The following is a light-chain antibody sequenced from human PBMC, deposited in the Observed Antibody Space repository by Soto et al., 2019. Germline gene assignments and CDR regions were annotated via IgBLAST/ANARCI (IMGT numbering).Light chain of an antibody. Sequence: QSALTQPASVSGSPGQSITISCTGSSSDVGGYNYVSWYQQHPGKAPKLMIYDVSSRPSGVSNRFSGSKSRNTASLTISGLQAEDEADYYCSSYTSSSTLVVFGGGTKLTVL. J-gene: IGLJ2*01. CDR1: SSDVGGYNY. CDR3: SSYTSSSTLVV. V-gene: IGLV2-14*01. CDR2: DVS.